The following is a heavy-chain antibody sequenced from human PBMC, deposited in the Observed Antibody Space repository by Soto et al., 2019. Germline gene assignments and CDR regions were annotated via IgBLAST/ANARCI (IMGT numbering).Heavy chain of an antibody. CDR2: FDPEDGET. V-gene: IGHV1-24*01. D-gene: IGHD5-12*01. CDR3: AATYTVATITIDY. Sequence: ASVKVSCKVSGFTLTELSIHWVRQAPGKGLEWMGGFDPEDGETIYAQKFQGRVTMTEDTSTDTAYMDLSSLRSEDTAVYYCAATYTVATITIDYWGQGTLVTVSS. CDR1: GFTLTELS. J-gene: IGHJ4*02.